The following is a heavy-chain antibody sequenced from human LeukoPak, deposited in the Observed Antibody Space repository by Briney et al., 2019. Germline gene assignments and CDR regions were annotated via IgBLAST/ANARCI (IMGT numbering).Heavy chain of an antibody. J-gene: IGHJ5*02. CDR3: AKDPAYDSSGYYVS. CDR2: INWNSGRI. Sequence: QPGGSLRLSCAASGFTFDDYAMHWIRQAPGKGLEWVSGINWNSGRIGYADSVKGRFTISRDNAKNSLYLQMNSLRAEDTAFYYCAKDPAYDSSGYYVSWGQGILVTVSS. D-gene: IGHD3-22*01. V-gene: IGHV3-9*01. CDR1: GFTFDDYA.